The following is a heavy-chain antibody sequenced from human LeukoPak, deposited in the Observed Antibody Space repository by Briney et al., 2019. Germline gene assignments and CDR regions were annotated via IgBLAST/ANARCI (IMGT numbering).Heavy chain of an antibody. V-gene: IGHV4-34*01. CDR3: ARQTGSGLFILP. CDR1: GGSFSGYY. CDR2: INHSGSS. J-gene: IGHJ4*02. Sequence: SETLSLTCAVYGGSFSGYYWTWIRQSPGKGLVWIGEINHSGSSNSNSSLKSRLTVSVDPSKNQFSLKLSSVTAADTGVYYCARQTGSGLFILPGGQGTLVTVSS. D-gene: IGHD3/OR15-3a*01.